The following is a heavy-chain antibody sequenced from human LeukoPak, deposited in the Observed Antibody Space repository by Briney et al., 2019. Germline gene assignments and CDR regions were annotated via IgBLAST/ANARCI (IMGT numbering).Heavy chain of an antibody. CDR3: ARLRSWYFDL. V-gene: IGHV4-34*01. D-gene: IGHD1-14*01. J-gene: IGHJ2*01. Sequence: SETLSLTCAVYGGSFSGYYWSWIRQPPGKGLEWIGEINHSGSTNYNPSLKSRVTISVDTSKNQFSLKLSSVTAADTAVYYCARLRSWYFDLWGRGTLVTVSS. CDR1: GGSFSGYY. CDR2: INHSGST.